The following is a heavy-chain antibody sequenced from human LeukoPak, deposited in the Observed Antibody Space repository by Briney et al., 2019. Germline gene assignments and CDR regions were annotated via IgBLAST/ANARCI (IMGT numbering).Heavy chain of an antibody. V-gene: IGHV4-34*01. D-gene: IGHD1-26*01. CDR1: GGSFSGYY. CDR2: INHSGST. Sequence: PSETLPLTCAVYGGSFSGYYWSWIRQPPGKGLEWIGEINHSGSTNYNPSLKSRVTISVDTSKNQFPLKLSSVTAADTAVYYCASLSGSPEADYWGQGTLVTVSS. J-gene: IGHJ4*02. CDR3: ASLSGSPEADY.